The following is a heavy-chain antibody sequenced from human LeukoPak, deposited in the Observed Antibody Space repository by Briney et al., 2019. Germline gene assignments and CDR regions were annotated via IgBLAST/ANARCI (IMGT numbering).Heavy chain of an antibody. J-gene: IGHJ4*02. D-gene: IGHD5-18*01. CDR3: ASYRASAGCSYGSPLSFDY. CDR1: GFTFSSYS. Sequence: PGGSLRLSCAASGFTFSSYSMNWVRQAPGKGLEWVSSISSSSSYIYYADSVKGRFTISRDNAKNSLYLQMNSLRAEDTAVYYCASYRASAGCSYGSPLSFDYWGQGTLVTVSS. V-gene: IGHV3-21*01. CDR2: ISSSSSYI.